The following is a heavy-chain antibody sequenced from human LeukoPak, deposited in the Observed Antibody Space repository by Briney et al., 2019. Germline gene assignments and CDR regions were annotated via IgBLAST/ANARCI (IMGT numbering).Heavy chain of an antibody. V-gene: IGHV3-23*01. CDR1: GFTFSSYA. CDR2: ISGSGGST. D-gene: IGHD5-12*01. J-gene: IGHJ4*02. CDR3: AKDPSYSGYGTFDY. Sequence: GGSLGLSCAASGFTFSSYAMSWVRQAPGKGLEWVSAISGSGGSTYYADSVKGRFTISRDNSKNTLYLQMNSLRAEDTAVYYCAKDPSYSGYGTFDYWGQGTLVTVSS.